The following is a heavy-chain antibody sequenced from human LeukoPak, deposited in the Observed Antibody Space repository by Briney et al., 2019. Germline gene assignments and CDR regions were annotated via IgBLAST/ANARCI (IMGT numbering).Heavy chain of an antibody. Sequence: SETLSLTCTVSGGSIIYSSYYWGRIRQPPGKGLEWIGSIYYSGNTYYNPSLKSRVTISVDTSKNQFSLNLSSVTAADTAVYYCARHQSSGTYDSPPRYWGQGILVTVSS. J-gene: IGHJ4*02. CDR3: ARHQSSGTYDSPPRY. CDR2: IYYSGNT. D-gene: IGHD3-10*01. CDR1: GGSIIYSSYY. V-gene: IGHV4-39*01.